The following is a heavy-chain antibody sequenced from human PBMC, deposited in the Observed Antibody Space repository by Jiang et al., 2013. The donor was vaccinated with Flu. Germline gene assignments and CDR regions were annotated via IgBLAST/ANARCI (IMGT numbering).Heavy chain of an antibody. D-gene: IGHD5-18*01. Sequence: TFNSYAINWVRQAPGQGLEWMGRIIPMLITSNYAPKFQGRVTITADKLATTAYMELSSLTSEDTAVYYCASARRGFSYGPLDSWGLGTLVTVSS. J-gene: IGHJ4*02. CDR1: TFNSYA. V-gene: IGHV1-69*04. CDR2: IIPMLITS. CDR3: ASARRGFSYGPLDS.